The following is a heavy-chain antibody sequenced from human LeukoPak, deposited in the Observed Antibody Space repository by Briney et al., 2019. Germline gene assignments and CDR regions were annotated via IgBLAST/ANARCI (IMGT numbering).Heavy chain of an antibody. J-gene: IGHJ4*02. CDR2: ISSSSSYI. D-gene: IGHD1-26*01. CDR3: ARDLNSYSGSYYLMDY. V-gene: IGHV3-21*01. Sequence: GGSLRLSCAASGFTFSSYSMNWVRQAPGKGLEWVSSISSSSSYIYYADSVKGRFTISRDNAKNSLYLQMNSLRAEDTAVYYCARDLNSYSGSYYLMDYWGQGTLVTVSS. CDR1: GFTFSSYS.